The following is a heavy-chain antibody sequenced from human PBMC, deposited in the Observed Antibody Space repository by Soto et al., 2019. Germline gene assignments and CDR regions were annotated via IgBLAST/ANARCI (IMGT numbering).Heavy chain of an antibody. J-gene: IGHJ6*02. Sequence: GGSLRLSCAASGYSFSNYGIHWVRQAPGKGLEWVAVISYDETNKKYADSVKGRFTVSGDNSNSTLYLQMNSLRVEDTAVYYCAKDLSYYYYYGMDVWGQGTTVTVSS. CDR1: GYSFSNYG. CDR2: ISYDETNK. CDR3: AKDLSYYYYYGMDV. V-gene: IGHV3-30*18.